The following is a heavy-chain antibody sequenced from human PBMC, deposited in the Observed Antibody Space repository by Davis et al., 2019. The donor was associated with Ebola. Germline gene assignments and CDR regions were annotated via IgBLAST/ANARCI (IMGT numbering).Heavy chain of an antibody. CDR1: GFRFDEYG. CDR3: ARLQTTVTPDGIDY. Sequence: GESLKISCVASGFRFDEYGMSWVRQAPGKGLEWVAVMWYDGRNKFYADSVQGRFSISRDTSNNTLYLQMNSLRVEDTAVYYCARLQTTVTPDGIDYWGQGTPVTVSS. V-gene: IGHV3-33*08. CDR2: MWYDGRNK. J-gene: IGHJ4*02. D-gene: IGHD4-17*01.